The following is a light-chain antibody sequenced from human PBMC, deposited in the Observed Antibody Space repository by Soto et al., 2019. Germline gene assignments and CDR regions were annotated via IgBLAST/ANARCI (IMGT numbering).Light chain of an antibody. J-gene: IGKJ5*01. CDR1: QSVGSY. CDR3: QQRNYWPIT. Sequence: EIVLTQSPATLSLSPWEGVTLSCMASQSVGSYLAWSQQKLGQAPRLLRYEASKRATGIPARGSGSGSGKVVTLTSNSLEPEDFAVYYCQQRNYWPITFGQGTRLEI. V-gene: IGKV3-11*01. CDR2: EAS.